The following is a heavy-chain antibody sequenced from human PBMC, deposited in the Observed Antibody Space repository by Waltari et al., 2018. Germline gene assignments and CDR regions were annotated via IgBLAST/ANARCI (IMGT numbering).Heavy chain of an antibody. CDR2: IYYSGST. D-gene: IGHD3-3*01. CDR1: GGSISSYY. V-gene: IGHV4-59*01. CDR3: ARSHYDFWSGTGYYYYGMDV. J-gene: IGHJ6*02. Sequence: QVQLQESGPGLVKPSETLSLTCTVSGGSISSYYWSWIRQPPGKGLEWIGYIYYSGSTNYNPSLKSRVTISVDTSKNQFSLKLSSVTAADTAVYYCARSHYDFWSGTGYYYYGMDVWGQGTTVTVSS.